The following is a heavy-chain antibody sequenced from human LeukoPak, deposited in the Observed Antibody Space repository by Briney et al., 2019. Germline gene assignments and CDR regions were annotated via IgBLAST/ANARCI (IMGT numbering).Heavy chain of an antibody. Sequence: GASVKVSCKASGYTFTGYYMHWVRQAPGQGLEWMGWINPNSGGTNYAQKFQGRVTITRNTSISTAYMELSSLRSEDTAVYYCARGLVGRITIFGVVTKSRYYYMDVWGKGTTVTVSS. D-gene: IGHD3-3*01. CDR1: GYTFTGYY. V-gene: IGHV1-2*02. J-gene: IGHJ6*03. CDR3: ARGLVGRITIFGVVTKSRYYYMDV. CDR2: INPNSGGT.